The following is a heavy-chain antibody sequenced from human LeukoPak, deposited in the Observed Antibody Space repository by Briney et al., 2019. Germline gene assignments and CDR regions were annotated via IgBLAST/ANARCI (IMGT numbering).Heavy chain of an antibody. J-gene: IGHJ4*02. CDR1: GFTFSTYT. CDR3: ARARGFDW. V-gene: IGHV3-48*02. CDR2: ISSKSSTI. Sequence: PGGSLRLSCGASGFTFSTYTMNWVRQAPGKGLEWVSSISSKSSTIHYADSVKGRFTISRDNAKNSLFLQMNSLRDEDTAVYYCARARGFDWWGQGTLVCVSS.